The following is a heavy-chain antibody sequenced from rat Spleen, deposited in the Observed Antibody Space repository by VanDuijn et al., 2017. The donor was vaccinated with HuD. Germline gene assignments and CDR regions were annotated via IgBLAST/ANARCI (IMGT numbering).Heavy chain of an antibody. V-gene: IGHV5-31*01. CDR2: ISTGGGNT. J-gene: IGHJ4*01. CDR1: GFTFNNYW. Sequence: EVQLVESGGGLVQPGRSLKLSCVASGFTFNNYWMTWIRQAPGKGLEWVASISTGGGNTYYRDSVKGRFTISRDNAKSTLYLQMDSLRSEDTATYYCARQDYPGMDAWGQGASVTVSS. D-gene: IGHD1-4*01. CDR3: ARQDYPGMDA.